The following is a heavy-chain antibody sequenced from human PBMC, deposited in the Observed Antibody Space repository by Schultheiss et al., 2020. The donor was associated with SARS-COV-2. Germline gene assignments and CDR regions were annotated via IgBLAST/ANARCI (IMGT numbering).Heavy chain of an antibody. J-gene: IGHJ5*02. CDR1: GYTFTGYY. Sequence: ASVKVSCKASGYTFTGYYMHWVRQAPGQGLEWMGWINPNSGGTNYAQKFQGRVTMTRDTSISTAYMELSRLRSEDTAVYYCARRGIAVAVNWFDPWGQGTLVTVSS. CDR3: ARRGIAVAVNWFDP. V-gene: IGHV1-2*02. CDR2: INPNSGGT. D-gene: IGHD6-19*01.